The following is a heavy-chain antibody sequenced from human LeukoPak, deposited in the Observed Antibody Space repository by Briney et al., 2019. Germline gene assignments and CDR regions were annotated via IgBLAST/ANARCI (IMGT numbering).Heavy chain of an antibody. J-gene: IGHJ4*02. D-gene: IGHD5/OR15-5a*01. V-gene: IGHV3-7*01. Sequence: PGGSLRLSCAASGFTFSRYWMSWVRQAPGKGLEWVANINQEGSEKYYVDSVKGRFTISRDNAKNSLYLQMNSLRVEDTAVYYCARPFSDLVSSDYWGQGILVTVSS. CDR3: ARPFSDLVSSDY. CDR1: GFTFSRYW. CDR2: INQEGSEK.